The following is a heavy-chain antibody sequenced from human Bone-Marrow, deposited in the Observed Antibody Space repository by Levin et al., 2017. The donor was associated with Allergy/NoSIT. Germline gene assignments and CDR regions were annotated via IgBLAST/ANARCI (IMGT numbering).Heavy chain of an antibody. D-gene: IGHD6-6*01. CDR3: ARNREQLVSYYNYGMDV. Sequence: HPGGSLRLSCAAVGFTFSSYPMNWVRQAPGKGLEWVSVISGSGGDTYYADSVKGRFTISRDNSKNTVYLQLSSLRAEDTAVYYCARNREQLVSYYNYGMDVWGQGTTVTVSS. V-gene: IGHV3-23*01. CDR2: ISGSGGDT. J-gene: IGHJ6*02. CDR1: GFTFSSYP.